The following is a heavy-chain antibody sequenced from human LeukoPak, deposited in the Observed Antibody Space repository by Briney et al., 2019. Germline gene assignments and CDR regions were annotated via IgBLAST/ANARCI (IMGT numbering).Heavy chain of an antibody. Sequence: PSETLSLTCTVSGGSISSSSYYWGWIRQPPGKGLEWIGSIYYSGSTYYNPSLKSRVTISVDTSKNQFSLKLSSVTAADTAVYYCARAQRWGYYYYFDYWGQGTLVTVSS. J-gene: IGHJ4*02. CDR1: GGSISSSSYY. V-gene: IGHV4-39*07. D-gene: IGHD3-22*01. CDR3: ARAQRWGYYYYFDY. CDR2: IYYSGST.